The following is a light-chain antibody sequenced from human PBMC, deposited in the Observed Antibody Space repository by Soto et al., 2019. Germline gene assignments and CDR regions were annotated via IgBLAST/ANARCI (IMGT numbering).Light chain of an antibody. CDR2: DVS. CDR1: SSDVGGYNY. J-gene: IGLJ2*01. CDR3: SSFTDSSTLV. Sequence: QSALTQPASVSGSPGQSITISCTGTSSDVGGYNYVSWYQQHPGEAPKLMVYDVSYRPSGVSNRFSGSKSGNTASLTISGLQAEDEADCYCSSFTDSSTLVFGGGTKLTVL. V-gene: IGLV2-14*01.